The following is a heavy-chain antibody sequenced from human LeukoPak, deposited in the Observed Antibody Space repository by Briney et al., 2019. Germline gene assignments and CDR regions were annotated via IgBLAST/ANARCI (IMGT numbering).Heavy chain of an antibody. CDR1: GGSISSYY. Sequence: KPSETLSLTCTVSGGSISSYYWSWIRQPPGKGLEWIGYIYYSGSTNYNPSLKSRVTISVDTSKNQFSLKLSSVTAADTAVYYCARHEAASSSFDYWGQGTLVTVSS. J-gene: IGHJ4*02. V-gene: IGHV4-59*08. CDR3: ARHEAASSSFDY. D-gene: IGHD6-13*01. CDR2: IYYSGST.